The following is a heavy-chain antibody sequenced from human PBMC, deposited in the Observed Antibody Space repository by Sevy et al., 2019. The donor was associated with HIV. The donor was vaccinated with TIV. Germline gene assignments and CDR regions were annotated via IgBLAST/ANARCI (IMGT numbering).Heavy chain of an antibody. D-gene: IGHD3-3*01. Sequence: TLSLTCAVSGGSISSGGYSWSWIRQPPGKGLEWIGYIYHSGSTYYNPSLKSRVTISVDRSKNQFSLKLSSVTAADTAVYYCARGGDFWSGSEGSNWFDPWGQGTLVTVSS. CDR2: IYHSGST. CDR3: ARGGDFWSGSEGSNWFDP. J-gene: IGHJ5*02. CDR1: GGSISSGGYS. V-gene: IGHV4-30-2*01.